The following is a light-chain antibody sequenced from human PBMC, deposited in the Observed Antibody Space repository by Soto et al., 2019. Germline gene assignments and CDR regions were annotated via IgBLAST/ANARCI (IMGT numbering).Light chain of an antibody. Sequence: DIQVTQSPSSLSASVGDRVTITCRASQSISSYLNWYQQKPGEAPKLLIYAAFSLNSGVPSRFSGSGAGTDFTLTIRSLQPEDFATYYCQQTFRLPRTFGGGTKVVIK. J-gene: IGKJ4*01. CDR1: QSISSY. CDR3: QQTFRLPRT. V-gene: IGKV1-39*01. CDR2: AAF.